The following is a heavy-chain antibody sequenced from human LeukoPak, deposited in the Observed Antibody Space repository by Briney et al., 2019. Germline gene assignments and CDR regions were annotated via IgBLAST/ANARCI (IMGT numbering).Heavy chain of an antibody. CDR1: GYSISSGYN. V-gene: IGHV4-38-2*01. J-gene: IGHJ4*02. CDR2: IYHRGST. CDR3: ARHGFTWFVEL. Sequence: PSETLSLTCVVSGYSISSGYNWGWIRQPPGKGLEWIGSIYHRGSTYYNPPLKSRVTISVDTSKNQVSLKLSSVTAADTAVYYCARHGFTWFVELWGQGTLVTVSS. D-gene: IGHD3-10*01.